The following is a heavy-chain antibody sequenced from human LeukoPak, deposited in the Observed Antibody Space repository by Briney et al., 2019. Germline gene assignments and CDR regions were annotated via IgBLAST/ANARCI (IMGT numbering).Heavy chain of an antibody. CDR2: ITPKSGDT. Sequence: ASVKVSCKASGYTFSDFYIHWVRQAPGQGLEYVGWITPKSGDTYSPQRFQGRVTMIRDASISTAYMELSSLRSDDTAVYFCARVRLADERAWAYWGQGTLVTVSS. CDR1: GYTFSDFY. CDR3: ARVRLADERAWAY. D-gene: IGHD3-3*02. J-gene: IGHJ4*02. V-gene: IGHV1-2*02.